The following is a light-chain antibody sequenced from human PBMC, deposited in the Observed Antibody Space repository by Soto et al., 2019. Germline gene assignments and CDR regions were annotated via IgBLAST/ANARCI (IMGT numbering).Light chain of an antibody. CDR1: SSNVGGYNY. Sequence: ALTQPASVSGSPGQSITISCTGTSSNVGGYNYVSWYQHHPGKASKLMIYDVSNRPSGVSNRFSGSKSGNTASLTISGLQPEDEADYYCSSYTTSNTRQIVLGTGTKVTVL. CDR2: DVS. J-gene: IGLJ1*01. V-gene: IGLV2-14*03. CDR3: SSYTTSNTRQIV.